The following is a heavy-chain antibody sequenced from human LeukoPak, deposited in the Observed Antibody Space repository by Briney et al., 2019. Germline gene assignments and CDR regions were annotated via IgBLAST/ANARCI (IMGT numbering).Heavy chain of an antibody. CDR3: ATESYYGSGSYFN. CDR2: IYYSGST. D-gene: IGHD3-10*01. V-gene: IGHV4-59*01. CDR1: GGSISSYY. Sequence: PSETLSLTCTVSGGSISSYYWSWIRQPPGKGLEWIGYIYYSGSTNYNPSLKSRVTISVDTSKNQFSLKLSSVTAADTAVYYCATESYYGSGSYFNWGQGTLVTVSS. J-gene: IGHJ4*02.